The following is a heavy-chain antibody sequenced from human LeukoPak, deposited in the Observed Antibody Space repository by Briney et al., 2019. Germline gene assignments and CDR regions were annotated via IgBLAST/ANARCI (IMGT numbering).Heavy chain of an antibody. CDR1: GVTVSSSY. D-gene: IGHD3-3*01. Sequence: GETLILSCAASGVTVSSSYMSWGRQPPAQEQELVSIISSDGSTYYADYVKRRFNVSRDNSKITVYLQVNSLRDEDTGVYYCGRDLEAVNRYYFDYWGQGSMVTV. CDR2: ISSDGST. V-gene: IGHV3-66*01. CDR3: GRDLEAVNRYYFDY. J-gene: IGHJ4*02.